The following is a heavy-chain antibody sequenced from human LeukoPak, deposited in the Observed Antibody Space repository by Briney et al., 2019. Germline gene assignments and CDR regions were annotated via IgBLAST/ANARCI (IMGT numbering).Heavy chain of an antibody. D-gene: IGHD3-22*01. CDR3: AREPYDSSGYYYD. Sequence: SETLSLTCTVSGGSISSYYWSWIRQPPGKGLEWIGYIYYSGSTNYNPSLKSRVTISVDTSKNQFSLKLSSVTAADTAVYYCAREPYDSSGYYYDWGQGTLVTVSS. CDR2: IYYSGST. J-gene: IGHJ4*02. CDR1: GGSISSYY. V-gene: IGHV4-59*01.